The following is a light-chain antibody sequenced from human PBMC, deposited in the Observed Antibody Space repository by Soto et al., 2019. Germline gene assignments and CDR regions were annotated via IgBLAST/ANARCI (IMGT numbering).Light chain of an antibody. CDR2: AAS. CDR1: QGISNY. J-gene: IGKJ1*01. V-gene: IGKV1-27*01. CDR3: QNYNGAPWT. Sequence: DIQMTQSPSSLSASVGDRVTITFRASQGISNYLVWYQQKPGKVPKLLIYAASTLQSGVPSRFSGSGSGTDFTLTISSLQPEDVATYYCQNYNGAPWTCGQGTKVEIK.